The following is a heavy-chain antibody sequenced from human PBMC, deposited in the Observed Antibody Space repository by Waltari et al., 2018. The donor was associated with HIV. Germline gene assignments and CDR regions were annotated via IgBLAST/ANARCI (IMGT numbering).Heavy chain of an antibody. D-gene: IGHD2-8*01. V-gene: IGHV3-33*01. CDR1: GFLFSSYG. CDR3: ARGDIILMVYTIDY. CDR2: IWFDGNHK. J-gene: IGHJ4*02. Sequence: GGGVVQPGRSLRLSCAASGFLFSSYGMHWVRQAPGKGLEWVAVIWFDGNHKYYSDSVKGRFTISRDNSKDTVDLQMNSLRTEDTGVYYCARGDIILMVYTIDYLGQGTLVSVSS.